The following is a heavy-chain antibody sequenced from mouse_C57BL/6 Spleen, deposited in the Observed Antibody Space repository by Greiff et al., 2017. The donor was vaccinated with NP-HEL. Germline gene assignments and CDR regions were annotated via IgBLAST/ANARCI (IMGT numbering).Heavy chain of an antibody. Sequence: EVQGVESGGGLVQPGGSLKLSCAASGFTFSDYGMAWVRQAPRKGPEWVAFISNLAYSIYYADTVTGRFTISRENAKNTLYLEMSSLRSEDTAMYYCARRSYYYGSSYPGYFDVWGTGTTVTVSS. CDR1: GFTFSDYG. V-gene: IGHV5-15*01. CDR2: ISNLAYSI. J-gene: IGHJ1*03. D-gene: IGHD1-1*01. CDR3: ARRSYYYGSSYPGYFDV.